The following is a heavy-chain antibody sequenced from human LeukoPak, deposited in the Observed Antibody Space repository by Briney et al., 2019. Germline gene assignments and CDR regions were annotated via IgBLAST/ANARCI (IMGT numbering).Heavy chain of an antibody. CDR3: ARETVGTMSD. CDR2: VWPNGRIT. CDR1: GFTFETFG. J-gene: IGHJ4*02. V-gene: IGHV3-33*01. Sequence: GGSLRLSCAASGFTFETFGMHWVRQSPGKGLEWVGVVWPNGRITHYGDSVQGRFTISRDNSNSTLYLQMNSLRAEDTGLYYCARETVGTMSDWGQGTLVIVSS. D-gene: IGHD1-26*01.